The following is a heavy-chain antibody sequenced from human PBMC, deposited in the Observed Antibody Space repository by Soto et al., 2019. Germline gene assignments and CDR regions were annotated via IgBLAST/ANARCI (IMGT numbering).Heavy chain of an antibody. CDR1: GAPISSGGYS. V-gene: IGHV4-30-2*01. CDR2: IYHSGTT. J-gene: IGHJ4*02. D-gene: IGHD5-18*01. Sequence: TLSLTCAVSGAPISSGGYSWSWIRQPPGKGLEWIGYIYHSGTTYYNPSLKSRVTISVDRSKNQFSLNLSSVTAADTAVYYCARRYNYGPYFDFWGQGALVTVSS. CDR3: ARRYNYGPYFDF.